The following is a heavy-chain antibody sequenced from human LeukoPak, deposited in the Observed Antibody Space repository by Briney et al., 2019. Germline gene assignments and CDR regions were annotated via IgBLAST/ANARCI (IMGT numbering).Heavy chain of an antibody. V-gene: IGHV3-23*01. Sequence: GGSLRLSCAASGFTFSNYAMRWVRQAPGKGLEWVSTTSGSGDNTYYADSVKGRFTISRDNSENTLYLQMNSLRAEDTAVYYCAKDCGYTYDYVDCWGQGTLVTVSS. D-gene: IGHD5-18*01. CDR2: TSGSGDNT. J-gene: IGHJ4*02. CDR3: AKDCGYTYDYVDC. CDR1: GFTFSNYA.